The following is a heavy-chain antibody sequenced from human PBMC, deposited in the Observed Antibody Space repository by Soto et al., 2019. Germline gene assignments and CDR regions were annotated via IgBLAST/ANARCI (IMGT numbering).Heavy chain of an antibody. V-gene: IGHV3-21*01. D-gene: IGHD4-17*01. CDR3: VRGWDYGDLKKGAP. CDR2: ISSSSIYK. J-gene: IGHJ5*02. Sequence: PGGSLRLSCAASGFIFSGYSMHWVRQAPGQGLEWVSSISSSSIYKYYADSVKGRFTISRDSAKNSLYLQMHSLRAEDTAVYYCVRGWDYGDLKKGAPWGQGSLVTVSS. CDR1: GFIFSGYS.